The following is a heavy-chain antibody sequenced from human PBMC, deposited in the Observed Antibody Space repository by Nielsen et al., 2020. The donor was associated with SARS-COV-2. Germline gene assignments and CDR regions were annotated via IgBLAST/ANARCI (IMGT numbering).Heavy chain of an antibody. CDR3: ARVSEGGYGYYYYYGMDV. CDR2: INPSGGST. J-gene: IGHJ6*02. CDR1: GYTFTSYY. Sequence: ASVKVSCKASGYTFTSYYMHWVRQAPGQGLEWMGIINPSGGSTSYAQKFQGRVTMTRDTSTSTVYMELSSLRSEDTAVYYCARVSEGGYGYYYYYGMDVWGQGTTVTVSS. D-gene: IGHD5-12*01. V-gene: IGHV1-46*01.